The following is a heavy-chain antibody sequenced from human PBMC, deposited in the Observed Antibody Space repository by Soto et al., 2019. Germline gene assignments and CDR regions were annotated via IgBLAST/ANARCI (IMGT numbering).Heavy chain of an antibody. CDR1: GGSISSYY. J-gene: IGHJ4*02. CDR2: IYYSGST. V-gene: IGHV4-59*01. Sequence: SETLSLTCTVSGGSISSYYWSWIRQPPGEGLEWIGYIYYSGSTNYNPSLKSRVTISVDTSKNQFSLKLSSVTAADTAVYYCARVLSGSYLFDYCGQGPRVTVYS. CDR3: ARVLSGSYLFDY. D-gene: IGHD1-26*01.